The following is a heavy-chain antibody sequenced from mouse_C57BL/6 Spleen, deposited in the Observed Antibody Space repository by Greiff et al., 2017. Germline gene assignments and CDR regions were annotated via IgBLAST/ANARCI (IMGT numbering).Heavy chain of an antibody. J-gene: IGHJ4*01. V-gene: IGHV5-4*01. D-gene: IGHD3-1*01. CDR1: GFTFSSYA. CDR3: ARDRDYGNDY. Sequence: EVQLQQSGGGLVKPGGSLKLSCAASGFTFSSYAMSWVRQTPEKRLEWVATISDGGSYTYYPDNVKGRFTISRDNAKNNLYLQMSHLKSEDTAMYYCARDRDYGNDYWGQGTSVTVSS. CDR2: ISDGGSYT.